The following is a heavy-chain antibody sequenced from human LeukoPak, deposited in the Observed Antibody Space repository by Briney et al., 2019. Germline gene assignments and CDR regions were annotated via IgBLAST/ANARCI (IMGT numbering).Heavy chain of an antibody. J-gene: IGHJ4*02. V-gene: IGHV4-61*02. D-gene: IGHD3-22*01. CDR3: ARRGAYDSSGYYYGDYFDY. CDR1: GGSISSGSYY. Sequence: SETLSLTCTVSGGSISSGSYYWSWIRQPAGKGLEWIGRTYTSGSTNYNPSLKSRVTISVDTSKNQFSLKLSSVTAADTAVYYCARRGAYDSSGYYYGDYFDYWGQGTLVTVSS. CDR2: TYTSGST.